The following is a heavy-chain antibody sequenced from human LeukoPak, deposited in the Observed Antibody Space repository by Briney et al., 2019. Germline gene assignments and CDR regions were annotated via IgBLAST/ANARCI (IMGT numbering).Heavy chain of an antibody. D-gene: IGHD3-22*01. CDR3: ARYYDSGGFSANQAFDM. J-gene: IGHJ3*02. V-gene: IGHV4-31*03. CDR1: GGSISSGGYY. CDR2: IYYRART. Sequence: SETLSLTCTVSGGSISSGGYYWSSIRQHPRKGLEWIGYIYYRARTYYSPSLKSRITISVDTSNSHFSLKLISLTAADMSVYYCARYYDSGGFSANQAFDMWGQGTMLTVSS.